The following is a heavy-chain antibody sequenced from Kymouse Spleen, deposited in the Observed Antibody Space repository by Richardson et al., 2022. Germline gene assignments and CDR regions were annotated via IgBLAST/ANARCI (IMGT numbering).Heavy chain of an antibody. V-gene: IGHV1-3*01. CDR1: GYTFTSYA. J-gene: IGHJ5*02. CDR2: INAGNGNT. Sequence: QVQLVQSGAEVKKPGASVKVSCKASGYTFTSYAMHWVRQAPGQRLEWMGWINAGNGNTKYSQKFQGRVTITRDTSASTAYMELSSLRSEDTAVYYCAREAVTGTSFFDPWGQGTLVTVSS. CDR3: AREAVTGTSFFDP. D-gene: IGHD1-7*01.